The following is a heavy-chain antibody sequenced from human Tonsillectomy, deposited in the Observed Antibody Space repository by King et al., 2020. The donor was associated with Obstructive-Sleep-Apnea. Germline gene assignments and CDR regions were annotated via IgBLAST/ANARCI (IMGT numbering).Heavy chain of an antibody. CDR2: IYHSGNT. CDR1: GGSISSFNW. D-gene: IGHD3-16*01. Sequence: VQLQESGPGLVKPSGTLSLTCAVSGGSISSFNWWSWVRQPPGKGLEWIGEIYHSGNTHYNPSLRSRVTISVDKTKNQISLKLSSVTAADTAVYFCASSHYYDDGAAANWFDPWGQGTLVAVSS. J-gene: IGHJ5*02. CDR3: ASSHYYDDGAAANWFDP. V-gene: IGHV4-4*02.